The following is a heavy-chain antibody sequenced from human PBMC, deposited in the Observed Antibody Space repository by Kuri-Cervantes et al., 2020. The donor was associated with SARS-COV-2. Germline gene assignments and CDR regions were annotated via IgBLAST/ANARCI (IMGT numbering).Heavy chain of an antibody. CDR1: GFTFSNAW. J-gene: IGHJ4*02. D-gene: IGHD2-15*01. CDR3: ARVCSGGSCYRY. V-gene: IGHV3-15*05. Sequence: LSLTCAASGFTFSNAWMSWVRQAPGKGLEWVGRIKSKTDGGTTDYAAPVKGRFTISRDNAKNTLYLQMNSLRAEDTAVYYCARVCSGGSCYRYWGQGTLVTVSS. CDR2: IKSKTDGGTT.